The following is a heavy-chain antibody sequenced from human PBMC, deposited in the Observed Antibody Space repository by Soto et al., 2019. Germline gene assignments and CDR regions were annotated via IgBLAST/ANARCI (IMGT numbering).Heavy chain of an antibody. CDR2: ISSRSDI. D-gene: IGHD2-2*02. V-gene: IGHV3-21*01. CDR3: AREYTAWPLAYGLDV. CDR1: GFIFSNYS. Sequence: GGSLRLSCVGSGFIFSNYSINWVRQAPGKGLEWVSSISSRSDIYYAESVKGRFTISRDNAKNSVSLQMNSLRAEDTAVYYCAREYTAWPLAYGLDVWGQGTTITVSS. J-gene: IGHJ6*02.